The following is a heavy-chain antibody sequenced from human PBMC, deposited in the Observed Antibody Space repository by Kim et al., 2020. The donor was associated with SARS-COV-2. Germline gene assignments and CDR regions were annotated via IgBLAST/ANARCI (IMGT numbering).Heavy chain of an antibody. J-gene: IGHJ4*02. CDR2: INPNSGGT. CDR3: ARENIAVAGGRVDY. D-gene: IGHD6-19*01. CDR1: GYTFTGYY. V-gene: IGHV1-2*06. Sequence: ASVKVSCKASGYTFTGYYMHWVRQAPGQGLEWMGRINPNSGGTNYAQKFQGRVTMTRDTSISTAYMELSRLRSDDTAVYYCARENIAVAGGRVDYWGQGTLVTVSS.